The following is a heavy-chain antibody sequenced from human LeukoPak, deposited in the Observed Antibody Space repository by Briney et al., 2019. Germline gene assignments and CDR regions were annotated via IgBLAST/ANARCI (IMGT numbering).Heavy chain of an antibody. CDR2: MNTNTGNP. Sequence: ALVKVSCKASGYTFTSYAMNWVRQAPGQGLEWMGWMNTNTGNPTYAQGFTGRFVFSLDTSVSTAYLQISSLKAEDTAVYYCARDRFGYCSGGSCYSDGMDVWGQGTTVTVSS. D-gene: IGHD2-15*01. J-gene: IGHJ6*02. V-gene: IGHV7-4-1*02. CDR1: GYTFTSYA. CDR3: ARDRFGYCSGGSCYSDGMDV.